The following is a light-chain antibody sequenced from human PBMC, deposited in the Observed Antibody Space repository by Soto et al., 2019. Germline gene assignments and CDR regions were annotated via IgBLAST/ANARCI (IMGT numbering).Light chain of an antibody. CDR3: QRYNRAPPT. V-gene: IGKV1-27*01. J-gene: IGKJ3*01. Sequence: DVQMTQSPSSLSASVGDRVTITCRASQDISNYLAWYQQTPGKAPKLLIHAASTLQSGVPSRFSGSGSETHFTLTISSLQPEDVATYYCQRYNRAPPTFGPGTKVHIQ. CDR2: AAS. CDR1: QDISNY.